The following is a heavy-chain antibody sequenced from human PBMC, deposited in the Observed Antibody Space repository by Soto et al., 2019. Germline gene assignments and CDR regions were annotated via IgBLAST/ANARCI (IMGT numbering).Heavy chain of an antibody. Sequence: QVQLQESGPGLVKPSETLSLTCTVSGGSISNYYWSWIRQPPGKGLEWIGNIYHSGSTNYNPSLKSRVTISVDTSKNQFSLKLTSVTAADTAVYYCAVASIWNYFDYWGQGTLVTVSS. CDR2: IYHSGST. CDR1: GGSISNYY. V-gene: IGHV4-59*01. CDR3: AVASIWNYFDY. J-gene: IGHJ4*02. D-gene: IGHD1-1*01.